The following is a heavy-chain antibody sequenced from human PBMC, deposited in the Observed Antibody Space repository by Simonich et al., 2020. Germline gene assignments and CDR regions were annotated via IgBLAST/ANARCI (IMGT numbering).Heavy chain of an antibody. CDR2: INPKSGGK. CDR1: GYTFTGYY. V-gene: IGHV1-2*02. Sequence: QVQLVQSGAEVKKPGAYVQVSCKASGYTFTGYYMHWVRQAPGQGLEWRGWINPKSGGKNYAQKFKVRGTMTRDTSISTAYMERSRLRSDDTAVYYCARVRFEAFDIWGQGTMVTVSS. J-gene: IGHJ3*02. CDR3: ARVRFEAFDI.